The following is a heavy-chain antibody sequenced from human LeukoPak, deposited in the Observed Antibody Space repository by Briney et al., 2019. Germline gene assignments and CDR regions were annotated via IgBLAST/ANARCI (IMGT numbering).Heavy chain of an antibody. D-gene: IGHD5-12*01. Sequence: GGSLRLSCAASGFTFSSYAMSWVRQAPGKGLEWVSATSGSGGSTYYADSVKGWFTISRDNSKNTLYLQMNSLRAEDTAVYYCAKESWLPGVEKDYWGQGTLVTVSS. CDR3: AKESWLPGVEKDY. CDR2: TSGSGGST. J-gene: IGHJ4*02. V-gene: IGHV3-23*01. CDR1: GFTFSSYA.